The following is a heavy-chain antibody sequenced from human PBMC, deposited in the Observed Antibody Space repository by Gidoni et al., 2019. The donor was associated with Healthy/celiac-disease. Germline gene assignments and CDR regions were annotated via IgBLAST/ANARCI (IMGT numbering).Heavy chain of an antibody. CDR2: IRSKAYGGTT. D-gene: IGHD5-12*01. CDR1: GFTFGDYA. CDR3: TRDARDGYNSSYFDY. V-gene: IGHV3-49*03. J-gene: IGHJ4*02. Sequence: EVQLVASGGGLVQPGRSLRLSCPASGFTFGDYAMSWFRQAPGKGLEWVGFIRSKAYGGTTEYAASVKGRFTISRDDSKSIAYLQMNSLKTEDTAVYYCTRDARDGYNSSYFDYWGQGTLVTVSS.